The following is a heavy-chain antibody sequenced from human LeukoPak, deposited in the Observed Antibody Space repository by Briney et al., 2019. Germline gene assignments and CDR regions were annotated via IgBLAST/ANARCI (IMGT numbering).Heavy chain of an antibody. CDR3: AKRVASFYYMDV. Sequence: GGSLRLSCAASGFTFSSYGMHWVRQAPGKGLEWVAVISYDGSNKYYADSVKGRFTISRDNSNNTLFLQMNSLRPEDTAVYYCAKRVASFYYMDVWGKGTTVTVSS. V-gene: IGHV3-30*18. J-gene: IGHJ6*03. CDR2: ISYDGSNK. CDR1: GFTFSSYG. D-gene: IGHD2-21*01.